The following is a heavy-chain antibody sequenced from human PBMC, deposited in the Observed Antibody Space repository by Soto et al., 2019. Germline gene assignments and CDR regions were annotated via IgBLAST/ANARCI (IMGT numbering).Heavy chain of an antibody. D-gene: IGHD2-2*01. CDR3: ARFPLGQYQLLQPFDY. CDR2: IYYSGST. CDR1: GGSISSYY. Sequence: QVQLQESGPGLVKPSETLSLTCTVSGGSISSYYWSWIRQPPGKGLEWIGYIYYSGSTNYNPSLKSRVTISVDTSKNQFSLKLSSVTAADTAVYYCARFPLGQYQLLQPFDYWGQGTLVTVSS. V-gene: IGHV4-59*01. J-gene: IGHJ4*02.